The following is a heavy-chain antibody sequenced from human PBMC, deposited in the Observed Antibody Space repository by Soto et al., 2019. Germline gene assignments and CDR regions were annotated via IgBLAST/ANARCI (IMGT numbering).Heavy chain of an antibody. V-gene: IGHV4-39*01. Sequence: SETLSLTCSVSGVSISNTTYYWGWIRQPPGKGLEWIGSIYFSGITSYNPSLKSRVTISIDTSKNHFSLKLNSMTAADTGLYYCVRTQTGDLYKWLDLWGQGILVTVSS. CDR2: IYFSGIT. CDR1: GVSISNTTYY. D-gene: IGHD4-17*01. J-gene: IGHJ5*02. CDR3: VRTQTGDLYKWLDL.